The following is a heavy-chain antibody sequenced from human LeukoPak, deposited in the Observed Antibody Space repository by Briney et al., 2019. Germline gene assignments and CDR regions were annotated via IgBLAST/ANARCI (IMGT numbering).Heavy chain of an antibody. CDR2: IYYSGST. D-gene: IGHD1-1*01. J-gene: IGHJ3*02. CDR1: GGSISSYY. CDR3: ARHYWTPGAFDI. V-gene: IGHV4-59*08. Sequence: SETLSLTCTVSGGSISSYYWSWIRQPPGKGLEWIGYIYYSGSTNYNPSLKSRVTISVDTSKNQFSLKLSSVTAADTAVYYCARHYWTPGAFDIWGQGTVVTVSS.